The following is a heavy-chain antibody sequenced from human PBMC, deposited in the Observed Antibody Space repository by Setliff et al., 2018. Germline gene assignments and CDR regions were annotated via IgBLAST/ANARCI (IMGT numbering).Heavy chain of an antibody. CDR3: ARGSYYDSSGYSPDFFDY. CDR1: GGSFSGYY. V-gene: IGHV4-34*01. CDR2: INHTGST. D-gene: IGHD3-22*01. Sequence: KSSETLSLTCAVYGGSFSGYYWSWIRQPPGKGLEWIGEINHTGSTNYSPSLKSRVTISLDTSKNQFSLKLGSVTAADTAVYYCARGSYYDSSGYSPDFFDYWGQGTLVTVSS. J-gene: IGHJ4*02.